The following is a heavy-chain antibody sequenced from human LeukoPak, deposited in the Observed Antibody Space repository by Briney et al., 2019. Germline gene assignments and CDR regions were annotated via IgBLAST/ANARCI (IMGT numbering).Heavy chain of an antibody. V-gene: IGHV3-9*01. Sequence: GGSLRLSCAASGFTFYDYAMHWVRQAPGKGLEWVSGISWNSDSIGYADSVKGRFTISRDNAKNSLYLQMNSLRTEDTALYYCAKDIAYYYDSSGTFDYWGQGTLVTVSS. CDR3: AKDIAYYYDSSGTFDY. CDR2: ISWNSDSI. CDR1: GFTFYDYA. D-gene: IGHD3-22*01. J-gene: IGHJ4*02.